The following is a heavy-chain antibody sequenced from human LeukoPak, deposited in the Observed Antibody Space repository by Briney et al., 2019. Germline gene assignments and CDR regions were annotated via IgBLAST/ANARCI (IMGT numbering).Heavy chain of an antibody. CDR3: ARDRGVAPTSTLSYMDV. D-gene: IGHD3-3*01. CDR2: INPSGGST. J-gene: IGHJ6*03. V-gene: IGHV1-46*01. Sequence: ASVKVSCKASAYTFTGYYMHWVRQAPGQGLEWMGIINPSGGSTSYAQKFQGRVTMTRDMSTSTVYMELSSLRSEDTAVYYCARDRGVAPTSTLSYMDVWGKGTTVTVSS. CDR1: AYTFTGYY.